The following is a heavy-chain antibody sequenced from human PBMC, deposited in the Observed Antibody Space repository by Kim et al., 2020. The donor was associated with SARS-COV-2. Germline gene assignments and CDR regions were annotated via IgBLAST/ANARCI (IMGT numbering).Heavy chain of an antibody. CDR1: GFPFSDYY. CDR2: ISSTSSNT. J-gene: IGHJ4*02. Sequence: GGSLRLSCAAAGFPFSDYYMSCIRQAPGKVLEWISYISSTSSNTNYAASVKGRFTISRDNAKNSLYLQINSLTAEESAVFYCARDHPWFVLVTSEVDYCGPGILVTVSS. CDR3: ARDHPWFVLVTSEVDY. D-gene: IGHD2-21*02. V-gene: IGHV3-11*05.